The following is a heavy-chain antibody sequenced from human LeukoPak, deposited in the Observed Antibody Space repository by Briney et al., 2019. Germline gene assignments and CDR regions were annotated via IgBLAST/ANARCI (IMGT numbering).Heavy chain of an antibody. CDR1: GGSTSSYY. CDR2: IYYSGST. CDR3: ARIDFWSGYSY. V-gene: IGHV4-59*01. J-gene: IGHJ4*02. Sequence: SETLSLTCTVSGGSTSSYYWSWIRQPPGKGLEWIGYIYYSGSTNYNPSLKSRVTISVDTSKNQFSLKLSSVTAADTAVYYCARIDFWSGYSYWGQGTLVTVSS. D-gene: IGHD3-3*01.